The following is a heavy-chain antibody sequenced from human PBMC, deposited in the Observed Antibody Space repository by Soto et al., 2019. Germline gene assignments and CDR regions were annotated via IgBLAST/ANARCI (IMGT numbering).Heavy chain of an antibody. J-gene: IGHJ4*02. CDR3: AKGRYDFWSPYYFDS. CDR2: ISYRGDT. D-gene: IGHD3-3*01. V-gene: IGHV4-59*11. Sequence: TLSLTCTVSGGSISGHYWSWIRQPPGKGLQYIGYISYRGDTNYNPSLKSRVTISVDTSNNQFSLRLSSVTAEDTALYYCAKGRYDFWSPYYFDSWGQGTLVTVSS. CDR1: GGSISGHY.